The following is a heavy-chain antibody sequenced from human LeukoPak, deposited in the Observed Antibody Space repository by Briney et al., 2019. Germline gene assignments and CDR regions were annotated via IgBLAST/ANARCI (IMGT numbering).Heavy chain of an antibody. CDR2: IIPILGIA. V-gene: IGHV1-69*04. CDR1: GGTFNNYA. J-gene: IGHJ4*02. D-gene: IGHD2-21*02. CDR3: ARDSVLGCGGDCYSHFDY. Sequence: GSSVKVSCKASGGTFNNYAFSWVRQAPGQGLEWMGRIIPILGIANYPQKFQGRVTITADKSTSTAYMELSSLGSEDTAVYYCARDSVLGCGGDCYSHFDYWGQGTLVTVSS.